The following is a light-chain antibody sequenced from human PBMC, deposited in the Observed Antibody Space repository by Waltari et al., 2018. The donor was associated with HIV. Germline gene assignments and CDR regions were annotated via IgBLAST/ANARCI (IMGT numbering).Light chain of an antibody. CDR3: QQRRNWPPGVT. V-gene: IGKV3-11*01. CDR2: DAS. CDR1: QNIRTY. J-gene: IGKJ3*01. Sequence: EIVFTHSPATLSLSPGARATLSCSASQNIRTYLAWYQQKPGQAPRLLISDASNRSSGVPVRFSGSGSGTDFTLNISSLEPEDFAVYDCQQRRNWPPGVTFGPGTKVDI.